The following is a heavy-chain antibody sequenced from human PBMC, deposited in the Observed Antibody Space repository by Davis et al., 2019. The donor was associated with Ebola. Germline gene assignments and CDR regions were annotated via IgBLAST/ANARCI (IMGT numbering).Heavy chain of an antibody. CDR2: IYYSGST. J-gene: IGHJ4*02. D-gene: IGHD5-24*01. CDR1: GGSISSSSYY. CDR3: VRGSDAYKTGY. Sequence: SETLSLTCTVSGGSISSSSYYWGWIRQPPGKGLEWIGSIYYSGSTYYNPSLKSRVTISVDTSKNQFSLEVRSVTAADTAFYYCVRGSDAYKTGYWGQGTLVTVSS. V-gene: IGHV4-39*07.